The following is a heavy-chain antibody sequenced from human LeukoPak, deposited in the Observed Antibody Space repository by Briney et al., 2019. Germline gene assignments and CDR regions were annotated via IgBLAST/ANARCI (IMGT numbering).Heavy chain of an antibody. CDR1: GFTFSSYA. J-gene: IGHJ4*02. V-gene: IGHV3-23*01. Sequence: GGSLRLPCAASGFTFSSYAMSWVRQAPGKGLEWVSAISGSGGSTYYADSVKGRFTISRDNAKNSLYLQMNSLRDEDTAVYYCVRDPDALDFWGQGTPVTVSS. CDR2: ISGSGGST. CDR3: VRDPDALDF.